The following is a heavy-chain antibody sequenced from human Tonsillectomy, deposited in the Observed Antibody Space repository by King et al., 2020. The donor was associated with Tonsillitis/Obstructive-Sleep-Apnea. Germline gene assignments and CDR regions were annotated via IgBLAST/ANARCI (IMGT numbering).Heavy chain of an antibody. V-gene: IGHV3-15*01. D-gene: IGHD3-3*01. CDR1: GFTFSNAW. CDR2: IKSKTDGGAT. J-gene: IGHJ3*02. Sequence: LQLVQSGGGLVKPGGSPRLSCAASGFTFSNAWMSWVRQAPGKGLEWGGRIKSKTDGGATDYAAPVKGRFNISRDDSKNTLYLQMSSLKTEDTAVYYCTTQNEYYDFWSGYSGSGAFDIWGQGTMVTVSS. CDR3: TTQNEYYDFWSGYSGSGAFDI.